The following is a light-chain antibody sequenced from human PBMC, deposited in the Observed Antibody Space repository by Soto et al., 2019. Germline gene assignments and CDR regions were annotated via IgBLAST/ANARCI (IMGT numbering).Light chain of an antibody. J-gene: IGLJ2*01. Sequence: QSALTQPRSVSGSPGQSVTISCTGTSSDVGGYNYVSWYQQHAGKDPKLMIYDVSKRPSGVPDRFSGSKSGNTSALTISGLQGEDEGHYYCCSYAGSTFVFGGGIKLTVL. CDR1: SSDVGGYNY. V-gene: IGLV2-11*01. CDR2: DVS. CDR3: CSYAGSTFV.